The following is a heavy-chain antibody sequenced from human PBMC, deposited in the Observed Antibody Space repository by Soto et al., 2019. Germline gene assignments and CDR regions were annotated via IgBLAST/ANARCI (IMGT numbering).Heavy chain of an antibody. Sequence: SVKVSCKASGFTFTSSAMQCVRQARGQRLEWIGWIVVGSGNTNYAQKFQERVTITRDMSTSTAYMELSSLRSEDTAVYYCAAAEHGSSYGLSFDYWGQGTLVTVSS. CDR2: IVVGSGNT. J-gene: IGHJ4*02. D-gene: IGHD5-18*01. CDR3: AAAEHGSSYGLSFDY. V-gene: IGHV1-58*02. CDR1: GFTFTSSA.